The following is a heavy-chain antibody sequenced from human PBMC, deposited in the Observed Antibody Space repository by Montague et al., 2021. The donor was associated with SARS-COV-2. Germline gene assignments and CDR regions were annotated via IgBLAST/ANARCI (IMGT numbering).Heavy chain of an antibody. J-gene: IGHJ3*02. CDR1: GGSIGAYY. V-gene: IGHV4-59*01. CDR2: IDNSGST. CDR3: ARHGGNDAFDI. D-gene: IGHD4-23*01. Sequence: SETLSPTCTASGGSIGAYYWSWIRQPPGKGLEWIGYIDNSGSTNQNPSLESRVTMSVDTSKNQFSLKLNSVTAADTAVYYCARHGGNDAFDIWGRGTMVTVSS.